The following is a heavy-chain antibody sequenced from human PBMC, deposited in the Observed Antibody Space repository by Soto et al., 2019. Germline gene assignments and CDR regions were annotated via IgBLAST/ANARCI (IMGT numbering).Heavy chain of an antibody. CDR3: TRKLVMTVAGTAAKWFDH. CDR2: INPISGGT. CDR1: GYTFTGYY. D-gene: IGHD6-19*01. J-gene: IGHJ5*02. V-gene: IGHV1-2*02. Sequence: ASVKVSCKASGYTFTGYYIHWVRQAPGQGLEWMGWINPISGGTNYAQNFQGRVTMTRDTSISTAYMELSRLTSDDTAVYYCTRKLVMTVAGTAAKWFDHWGQGNLVTGSS.